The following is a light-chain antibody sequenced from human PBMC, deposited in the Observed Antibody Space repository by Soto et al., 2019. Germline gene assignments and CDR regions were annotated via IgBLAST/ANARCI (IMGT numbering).Light chain of an antibody. V-gene: IGLV1-40*01. CDR1: SSNIGAHYD. Sequence: QSVLTQPPSGSGTPGQRVTISCTGSSSNIGAHYDVHWYQQLPGTAPKLLIYGNTNRPSGVPDRFSGSKSGTSASLAITGLQAEDEADYYCQSYDSSLSVYVFGSGSKVTVL. CDR3: QSYDSSLSVYV. CDR2: GNT. J-gene: IGLJ1*01.